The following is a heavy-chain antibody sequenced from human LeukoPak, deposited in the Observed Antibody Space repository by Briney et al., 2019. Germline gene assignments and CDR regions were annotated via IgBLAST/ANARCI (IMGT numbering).Heavy chain of an antibody. CDR2: ISGSGGST. CDR3: ASEKLTAADYMDV. J-gene: IGHJ6*03. Sequence: GGSLRLSCAASGFTFSSYGMHWVRQAPGKGLEWVSAISGSGGSTYYAGSVKGRFTISRDSAKISLYLQMNSLRFEDTAVYYCASEKLTAADYMDVWGKGTTVTISS. CDR1: GFTFSSYG. V-gene: IGHV3-21*01. D-gene: IGHD6-13*01.